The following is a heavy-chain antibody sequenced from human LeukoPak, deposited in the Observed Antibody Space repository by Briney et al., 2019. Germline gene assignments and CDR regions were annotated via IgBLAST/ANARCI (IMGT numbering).Heavy chain of an antibody. V-gene: IGHV1-2*02. D-gene: IGHD6-19*01. J-gene: IGHJ5*02. CDR1: GYTFTGHY. Sequence: GASVKVSCKASGYTFTGHYMHRVRQAPGQGPEWMGWINPNSGSTNYAQQFQGRFTMTRDTSLSTVYMELSSLRSDDTAVYYCATQATTGWHFSWGQGTLVTVSS. CDR3: ATQATTGWHFS. CDR2: INPNSGST.